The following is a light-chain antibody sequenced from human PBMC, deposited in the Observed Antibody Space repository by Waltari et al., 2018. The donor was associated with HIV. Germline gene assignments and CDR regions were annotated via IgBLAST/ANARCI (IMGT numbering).Light chain of an antibody. J-gene: IGLJ2*01. CDR3: QSSDTSGTSVI. Sequence: SSDLTQPPSVSVSPGQTATITCPGDSLSTQYTSWYKQRPGQAPVLLISKDNKRPSGIPERFSGSTSGTTVTLAISRVQPDDEADYYCQSSDTSGTSVIFGGGTKLTVL. V-gene: IGLV3-25*03. CDR1: SLSTQY. CDR2: KDN.